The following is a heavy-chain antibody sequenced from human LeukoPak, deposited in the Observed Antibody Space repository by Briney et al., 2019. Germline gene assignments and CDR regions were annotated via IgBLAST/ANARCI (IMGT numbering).Heavy chain of an antibody. CDR2: ISYDGTDK. J-gene: IGHJ4*02. CDR3: ARARSGDGFNLDY. V-gene: IGHV3-33*01. CDR1: GFTFSRYG. D-gene: IGHD5-24*01. Sequence: PGGSLRLSCAASGFTFSRYGMHWVRQAPGKGLEWLAVISYDGTDKYYADSVKGRFTISRDNSKNTLYLQMNSLRAEDTAVYFCARARSGDGFNLDYWGQGTLVTVPS.